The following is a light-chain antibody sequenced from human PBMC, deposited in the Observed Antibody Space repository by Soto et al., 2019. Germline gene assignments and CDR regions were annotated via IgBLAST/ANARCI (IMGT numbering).Light chain of an antibody. CDR2: WAS. J-gene: IGKJ4*01. Sequence: DIVMTQSPDSLAVSLGERATINCKSSQSVLFSSNNKNYLAWFQQKVGQPPKRLIYWASTRESGVPDRFSGSGSGTDFTLTIRSLQAEDVAVYSCHHYYIKPLTFGGGTKVEI. V-gene: IGKV4-1*01. CDR3: HHYYIKPLT. CDR1: QSVLFSSNNKNY.